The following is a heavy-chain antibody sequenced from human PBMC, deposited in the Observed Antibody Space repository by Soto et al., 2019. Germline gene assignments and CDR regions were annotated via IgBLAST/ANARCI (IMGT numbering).Heavy chain of an antibody. CDR2: ISAYNGNT. V-gene: IGHV1-18*01. D-gene: IGHD4-4*01. CDR3: ARDRRGDYSKLLDY. Sequence: QVQLVQSGAEVKKPGASVKVSCKASGYTFTSYGISWVRQAPGQGLEWMGWISAYNGNTNYAQKLQGRVTMTTDTSTRTAYMGMRSLRSDDTAVYYCARDRRGDYSKLLDYWGQGTLVTVSS. J-gene: IGHJ4*02. CDR1: GYTFTSYG.